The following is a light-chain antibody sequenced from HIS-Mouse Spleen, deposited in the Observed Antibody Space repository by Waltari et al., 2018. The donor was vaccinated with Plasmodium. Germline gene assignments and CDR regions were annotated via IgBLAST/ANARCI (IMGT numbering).Light chain of an antibody. CDR1: ALPKKY. CDR3: DTTHSSVKHRV. J-gene: IGLJ3*02. Sequence: SYELTQPPSVSVSPGQTARITCSGDALPKKYAYWYQQKSGQAPVLVIYEDSKRPSGVPERVSGSSSGTMATFTISVAQGEEEDVYYSDTTHSSVKHRVCGGGTTRSVL. V-gene: IGLV3-10*03. CDR2: EDS.